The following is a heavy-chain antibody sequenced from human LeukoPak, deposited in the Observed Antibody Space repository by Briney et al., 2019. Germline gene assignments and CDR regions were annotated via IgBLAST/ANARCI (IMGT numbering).Heavy chain of an antibody. V-gene: IGHV3-23*01. CDR3: AKSNTVTSPGDY. Sequence: GGSLRLSCTASGFTFSSYAMSWVRQAPGKGLEWVSAISGSGGSTYYADSVKGRFAISRDNSKNTLYLQMNSLRAEDTAVYYCAKSNTVTSPGDYWGQGTLVTVSS. CDR2: ISGSGGST. J-gene: IGHJ4*02. D-gene: IGHD4-17*01. CDR1: GFTFSSYA.